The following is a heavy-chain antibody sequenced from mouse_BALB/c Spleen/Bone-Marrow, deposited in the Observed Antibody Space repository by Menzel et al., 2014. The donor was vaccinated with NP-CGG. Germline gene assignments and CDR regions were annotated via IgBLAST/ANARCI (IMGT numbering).Heavy chain of an antibody. CDR3: ARDWDEAYYFDY. D-gene: IGHD4-1*01. CDR1: GYTFTSYW. CDR2: INPSNGRT. V-gene: IGHV1S81*02. Sequence: QVQLQQSGAELVKPGASVKLSCKASGYTFTSYWMHWVKQRPGQGLEWIGEINPSNGRTNYNEKFKSKATLTADKSSSTAYMQLSSLTSEDSAVYYCARDWDEAYYFDYWGQGTTLTVSS. J-gene: IGHJ2*01.